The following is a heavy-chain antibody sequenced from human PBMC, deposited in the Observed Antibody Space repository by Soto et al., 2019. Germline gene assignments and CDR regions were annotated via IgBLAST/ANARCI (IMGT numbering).Heavy chain of an antibody. J-gene: IGHJ4*02. CDR2: INAGNGNT. CDR1: GYTFTSYA. V-gene: IGHV1-3*01. Sequence: ASVKVSCKASGYTFTSYAMHWVRQAPGQRLEWMGWINAGNGNTKYSQKFQGRVTITRDTSASTAYMELSSLRSEDTAVYYCARDFAYYYGSGSYYLDYWGQGTLVTVSS. CDR3: ARDFAYYYGSGSYYLDY. D-gene: IGHD3-10*01.